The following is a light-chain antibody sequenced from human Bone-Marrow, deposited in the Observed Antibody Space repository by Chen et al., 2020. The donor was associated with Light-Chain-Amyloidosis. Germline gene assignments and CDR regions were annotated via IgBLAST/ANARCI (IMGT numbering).Light chain of an antibody. J-gene: IGLJ2*01. V-gene: IGLV1-40*01. CDR3: QSYDSSLSGMV. CDR2: GDT. Sequence: QSVLTQSPSVSGAPGQRVIISCSGSSSNIGAGYDVHWYQQIPGTAPKLLIYGDTNRPSGVPDRFSGFKSGTSAYLAIAGLQAEDEAHYFCQSYDSSLSGMVFGGGAKLTVL. CDR1: SSNIGAGYD.